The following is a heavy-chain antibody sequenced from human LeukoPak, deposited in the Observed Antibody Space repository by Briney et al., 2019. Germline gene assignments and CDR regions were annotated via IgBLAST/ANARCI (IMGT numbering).Heavy chain of an antibody. CDR1: GYTLTELS. J-gene: IGHJ6*02. D-gene: IGHD3-10*01. V-gene: IGHV1-24*01. CDR3: ARVLDWFGELSTTYYYYGMDV. Sequence: ASVTVSCKVSGYTLTELSMHWVRQAPGKGLEWMGGFDPEDGETIYAQKFQGRVTMTEDTSTDTAYMELSSLRSEDTAVYYCARVLDWFGELSTTYYYYGMDVWGQGTTVTVSS. CDR2: FDPEDGET.